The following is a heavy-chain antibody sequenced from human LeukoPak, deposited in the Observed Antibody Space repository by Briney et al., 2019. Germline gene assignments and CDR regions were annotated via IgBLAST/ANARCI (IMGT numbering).Heavy chain of an antibody. V-gene: IGHV3-33*01. CDR3: AREERSGSYYFFDY. CDR2: IWYDGSNK. CDR1: GFTFSSYG. J-gene: IGHJ4*02. Sequence: GGSLRLSCAASGFTFSSYGMHWVRQAPGKGLEWVAVIWYDGSNKYYADSVKGRFTISRDNSKNTLYLQMNSLRAEDTAVYYCAREERSGSYYFFDYWGQGTLVTVYS. D-gene: IGHD3-10*01.